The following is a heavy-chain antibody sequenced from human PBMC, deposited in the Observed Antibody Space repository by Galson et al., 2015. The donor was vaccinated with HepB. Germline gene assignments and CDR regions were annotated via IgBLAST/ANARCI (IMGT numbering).Heavy chain of an antibody. CDR3: ARLDSSWFFDF. Sequence: YITSSSTYTNYADSVKGRFTISRDNAKNSLYLQMNSLRGEDTAVYYCARLDSSWFFDFWGQGSLVTVSS. D-gene: IGHD6-13*01. J-gene: IGHJ4*02. V-gene: IGHV3-11*06. CDR2: ITSSSTYT.